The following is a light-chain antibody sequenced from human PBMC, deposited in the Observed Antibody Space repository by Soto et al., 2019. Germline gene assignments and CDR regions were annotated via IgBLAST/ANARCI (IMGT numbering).Light chain of an antibody. CDR1: SSNIGGNY. Sequence: QSVLTQPPSASGTPGQRVTISCSGSSSNIGGNYVYWYQQLPGAAPKLLIYRNNLRPSGVPDRFSGSKSGTSASLAISGLRSEDEADYYCAAWDDTLSGLYVFGTATKLTVL. CDR3: AAWDDTLSGLYV. J-gene: IGLJ1*01. V-gene: IGLV1-47*01. CDR2: RNN.